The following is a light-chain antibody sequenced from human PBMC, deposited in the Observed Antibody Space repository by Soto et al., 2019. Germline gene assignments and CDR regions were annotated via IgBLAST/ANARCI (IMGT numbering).Light chain of an antibody. CDR1: QGVCGW. CDR3: QQTLSLPLP. V-gene: IGKV1-12*01. J-gene: IGKJ3*01. Sequence: IQMTQSPSSVSASVGDRVTMTCRARQGVCGWLAWYPQKQGKVPKLLIYATSSLHSGVPSRFSGSGSWTDFTLSISSLQPEDFPTSYCQQTLSLPLPCVPGTKVYSK. CDR2: ATS.